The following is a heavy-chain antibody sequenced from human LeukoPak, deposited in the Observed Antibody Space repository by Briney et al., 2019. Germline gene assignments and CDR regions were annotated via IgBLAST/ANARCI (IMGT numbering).Heavy chain of an antibody. Sequence: SETLSLTCTVSGGSISRYYWSWIGQPPGKGLEWIGYIYYSGGTNYNPSLKSRVTISVDTSKNQFSLKLSSVTAADTAVYYCARLGSYYFDYWGQGTLVTVSS. CDR2: IYYSGGT. D-gene: IGHD3-10*01. V-gene: IGHV4-59*08. J-gene: IGHJ4*02. CDR1: GGSISRYY. CDR3: ARLGSYYFDY.